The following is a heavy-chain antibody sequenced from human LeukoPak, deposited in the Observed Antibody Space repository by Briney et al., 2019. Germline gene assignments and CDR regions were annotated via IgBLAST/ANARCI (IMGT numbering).Heavy chain of an antibody. CDR3: ARRQGDAFDI. CDR1: GFSFSTYG. J-gene: IGHJ3*02. V-gene: IGHV3-33*01. Sequence: GSLRLSCAASGFSFSTYGMHWVRQAPGKGLEWVALIWYDDSNKYYADSVKARFTISRDNSKNTLYLQMNSLRVEDTAVDYCARRQGDAFDIWGQGTMVTVSS. CDR2: IWYDDSNK.